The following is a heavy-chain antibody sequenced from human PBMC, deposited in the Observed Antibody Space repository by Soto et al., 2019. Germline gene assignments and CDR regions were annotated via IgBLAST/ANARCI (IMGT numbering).Heavy chain of an antibody. J-gene: IGHJ3*02. CDR1: AGSFSHYY. D-gene: IGHD6-19*01. V-gene: IGHV4-34*01. CDR3: ARGGSSDWQVALDT. Sequence: ETLSLTCAVYAGSFSHYYWNWIRQSPGKGLEWIGKIKHSGSSNYNPSLRSRVSISVDMSKNQFSLRLTSVTAADTAVYYCARGGSSDWQVALDTWGQGTMVTVSS. CDR2: IKHSGSS.